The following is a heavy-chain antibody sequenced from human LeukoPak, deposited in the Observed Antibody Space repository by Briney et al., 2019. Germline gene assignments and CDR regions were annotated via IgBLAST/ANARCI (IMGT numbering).Heavy chain of an antibody. V-gene: IGHV3-33*01. Sequence: GGSLRLSCAASGFTFSDYGMHWVRQAPGKGLEWVAVIYYDGNNKYYADSVKGRFTISRDNSKNTLYVQMNSLRAEDTAVYYCARGLAPNWFDPWGQGTLVTVSS. CDR3: ARGLAPNWFDP. CDR2: IYYDGNNK. CDR1: GFTFSDYG. J-gene: IGHJ5*02.